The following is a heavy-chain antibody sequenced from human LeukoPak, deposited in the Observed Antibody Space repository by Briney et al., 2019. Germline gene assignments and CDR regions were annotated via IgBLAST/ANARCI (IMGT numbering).Heavy chain of an antibody. CDR3: AREGYGDYAYAFDI. CDR2: IKQDGSEK. D-gene: IGHD4-17*01. V-gene: IGHV3-7*01. Sequence: GGSLRLSCAASGFTFSSYWMSWVRQAPGKGLEWVANIKQDGSEKYYVDSVKGRFTISRDNAKNSLYLQMNSLRAEDTAVYYCAREGYGDYAYAFDIWGQGTMVTVSS. J-gene: IGHJ3*02. CDR1: GFTFSSYW.